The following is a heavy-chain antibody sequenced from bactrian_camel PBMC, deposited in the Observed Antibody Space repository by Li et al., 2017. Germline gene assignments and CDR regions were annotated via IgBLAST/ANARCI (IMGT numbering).Heavy chain of an antibody. CDR1: GFTFSSAY. CDR2: IASDSTT. D-gene: IGHD2*01. Sequence: VQLVESGGGLVRPGGSLRLSCAASGFTFSSAYMSWVRQAPGKGLDWVAWIASDSTTYYVDSVKGRFTISSDNAKNTVYLQMNNLKSEDTALYYCATSFGVGGIPSGYWGQGTQVTVS. V-gene: IGHV3-2*01. J-gene: IGHJ4*01. CDR3: ATSFGVGGIPSGY.